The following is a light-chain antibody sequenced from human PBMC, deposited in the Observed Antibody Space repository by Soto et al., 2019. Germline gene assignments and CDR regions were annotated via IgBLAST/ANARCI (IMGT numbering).Light chain of an antibody. CDR2: SNN. CDR1: ISNIGAGFD. J-gene: IGLJ3*02. CDR3: AAWDDSLNGQV. V-gene: IGLV1-40*01. Sequence: QAVVTQPPSVSGAPGQRVTISCTGGISNIGAGFDVHWYQKLPGAAPKLLIYSNNQRPSGVPDRFSGSKSGTSASLAISGLQSEDEADYYCAAWDDSLNGQVFGGGTKLTVL.